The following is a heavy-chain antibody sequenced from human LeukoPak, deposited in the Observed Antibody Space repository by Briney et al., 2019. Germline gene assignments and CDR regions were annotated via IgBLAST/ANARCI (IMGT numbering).Heavy chain of an antibody. CDR1: GYTFRRCD. CDR2: ISGSGGST. J-gene: IGHJ4*02. CDR3: AKARGGYFDY. D-gene: IGHD3-10*01. Sequence: VGVLSLYCAASGYTFRRCDMGGLREARGKGLEWVSAISGSGGSTYYADSVKGRFTITRDNSKNTLYLQMNSLRAEDTAVYYCAKARGGYFDYWGQGTLVTVSS. V-gene: IGHV3-23*01.